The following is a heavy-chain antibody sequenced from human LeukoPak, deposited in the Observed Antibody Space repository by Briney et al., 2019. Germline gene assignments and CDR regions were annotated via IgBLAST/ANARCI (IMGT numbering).Heavy chain of an antibody. V-gene: IGHV1-69*04. CDR3: ARDWVDRDSSGYACFAY. Sequence: SVKVSCKASGYTFTGYYMHWVRQAPGQGLEWMGRIIPILGIANYAQKFQGRVTITADRSTSTAYMELSSLRSEDTAVYYCARDWVDRDSSGYACFAYWGQGTLVTVSS. J-gene: IGHJ4*02. CDR2: IIPILGIA. CDR1: GYTFTGYY. D-gene: IGHD3-22*01.